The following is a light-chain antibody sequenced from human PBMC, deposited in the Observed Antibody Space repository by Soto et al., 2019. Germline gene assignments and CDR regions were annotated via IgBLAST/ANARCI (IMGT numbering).Light chain of an antibody. J-gene: IGKJ1*01. Sequence: VVLTQSPATLSLSPGERATLSCRASQSVSSYLAWYQQKPGQAPRLLIYGTSNRATGIPARFSGSGSGTDFTLTISSLEPEDFAVYYCQQYGSSPGTFGQGTKVDIK. CDR2: GTS. CDR1: QSVSSY. V-gene: IGKV3-11*01. CDR3: QQYGSSPGT.